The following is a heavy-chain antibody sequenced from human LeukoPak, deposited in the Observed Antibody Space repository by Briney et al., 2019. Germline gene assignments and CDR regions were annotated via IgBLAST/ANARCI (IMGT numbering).Heavy chain of an antibody. Sequence: ASETLSLTCTVSGGSISSYYWSWIRQPPGKGLEWIGYIYNSGSTNYNPSLKSRVTISVDTSKNQFSLKLSSVTAADTAVYYCARWRAAADYWGQGTLVTVSS. J-gene: IGHJ4*02. CDR1: GGSISSYY. CDR3: ARWRAAADY. V-gene: IGHV4-59*08. CDR2: IYNSGST. D-gene: IGHD6-13*01.